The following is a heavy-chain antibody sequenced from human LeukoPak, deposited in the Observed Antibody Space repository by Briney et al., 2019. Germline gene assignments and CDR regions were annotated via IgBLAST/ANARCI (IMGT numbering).Heavy chain of an antibody. Sequence: GGSLRLSCAASGFTFSDHCMDWVRQAPGKGLEWVGRTRNKANSYTTEYAASVKGRFTISRDDSKNSLYLQMNSLKTEDTAVYYCATSWRSTAFDYWGQGTLVTVSS. CDR1: GFTFSDHC. CDR3: ATSWRSTAFDY. CDR2: TRNKANSYTT. V-gene: IGHV3-72*01. J-gene: IGHJ4*02.